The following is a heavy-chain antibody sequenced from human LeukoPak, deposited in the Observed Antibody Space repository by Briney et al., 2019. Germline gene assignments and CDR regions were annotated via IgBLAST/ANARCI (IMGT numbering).Heavy chain of an antibody. CDR3: ARDVSRNRVFGVVISYYFDY. V-gene: IGHV3-21*01. CDR1: GFTFSSYA. D-gene: IGHD3-3*01. J-gene: IGHJ4*02. Sequence: PGGSLRLSCAASGFTFSSYAMSWVRQAPGKGLEWVSSISSSSSYIYYADSVKGRFTISRDNAKNSLYLQMNSLRAEDTAVYYCARDVSRNRVFGVVISYYFDYWGQGTLVTVSS. CDR2: ISSSSSYI.